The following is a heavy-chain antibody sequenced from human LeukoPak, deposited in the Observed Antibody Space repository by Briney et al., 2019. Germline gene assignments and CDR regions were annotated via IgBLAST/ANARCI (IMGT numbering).Heavy chain of an antibody. CDR1: GGSISNYY. CDR2: MYQSGST. V-gene: IGHV4-59*01. D-gene: IGHD1-1*01. CDR3: VRDRELAY. Sequence: PSETLSLTCTVSGGSISNYYWSWVRQPPGKGLEWLGYMYQSGSTYYNPSLKSRVTISVDTSRNQISLKLYSVTAADTAVYYCVRDRELAYWGQGILVTVSS. J-gene: IGHJ4*02.